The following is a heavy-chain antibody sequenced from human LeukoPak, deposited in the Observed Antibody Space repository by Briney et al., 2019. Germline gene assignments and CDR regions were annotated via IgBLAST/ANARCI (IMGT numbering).Heavy chain of an antibody. CDR2: ISGSGGST. CDR1: GGSISGYY. CDR3: AKVGATPDY. V-gene: IGHV3-23*01. Sequence: ETLSLTCTVSGGSISGYYWSWVRQAPGKGLEWVSAISGSGGSTYYADSVKGRFTISRDNSKNTLYLQMNSLRAEDTAVYYCAKVGATPDYWGQGTLVTVSS. D-gene: IGHD1-26*01. J-gene: IGHJ4*02.